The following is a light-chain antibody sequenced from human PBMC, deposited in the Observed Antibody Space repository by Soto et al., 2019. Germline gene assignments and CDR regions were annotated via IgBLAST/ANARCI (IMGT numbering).Light chain of an antibody. J-gene: IGKJ1*01. V-gene: IGKV3-20*01. CDR2: GAS. CDR1: QSISSTY. Sequence: TQSPSTLSASVGDRVTITCRASQSISSTYLAWYQQKPGQAPRLLIYGASSRATGIPDRFSGSGSGTDFTLTISRLEPEDFVVYYCQQYGSSPQSFGQGTKVDIK. CDR3: QQYGSSPQS.